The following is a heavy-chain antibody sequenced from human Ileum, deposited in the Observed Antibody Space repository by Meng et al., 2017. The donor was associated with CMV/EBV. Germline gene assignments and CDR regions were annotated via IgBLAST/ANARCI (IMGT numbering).Heavy chain of an antibody. Sequence: HVQLQQWGAGLLKPSETLSFTCAVFGGSFTGYYWSWFRQSPGKGLEWIGEITHSGRTSYNLSLKSRVTISVDMSKYQFSLKLTSVTAADTAIYYCARGLASGWPDYWGQGTLVTVSS. CDR2: ITHSGRT. CDR1: GGSFTGYY. V-gene: IGHV4-34*01. CDR3: ARGLASGWPDY. D-gene: IGHD3-10*01. J-gene: IGHJ4*02.